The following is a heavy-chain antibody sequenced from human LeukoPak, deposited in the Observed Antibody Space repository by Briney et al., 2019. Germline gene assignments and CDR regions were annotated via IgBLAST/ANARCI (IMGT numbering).Heavy chain of an antibody. J-gene: IGHJ4*02. CDR2: ISSSSSYI. D-gene: IGHD3-3*01. CDR1: GFTFSSYS. CDR3: ARDLIDFWSGYYYYFDY. Sequence: GGSLRLSCAASGFTFSSYSMNWVRQAPGKGLEWVSSISSSSSYIYYADSVKGRFTISRDNAKKSLYLQMNSLRAEDTAVYYCARDLIDFWSGYYYYFDYWGQGTLVTVSS. V-gene: IGHV3-21*01.